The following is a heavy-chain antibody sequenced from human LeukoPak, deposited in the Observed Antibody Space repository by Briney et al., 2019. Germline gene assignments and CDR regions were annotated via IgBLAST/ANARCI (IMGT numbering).Heavy chain of an antibody. Sequence: SGTLSLTCAVSGGSISSSNWWSWVRQPPGKGLEWIGEIYHSGSTNYNPSLKSRVTISVDKSKNQFSLKLSSVTAADTAVYYCARGYGSGSYYYYYYYMDVWGKGTTVTISS. D-gene: IGHD3-10*01. CDR3: ARGYGSGSYYYYYYYMDV. V-gene: IGHV4-4*02. J-gene: IGHJ6*03. CDR1: GGSISSSNW. CDR2: IYHSGST.